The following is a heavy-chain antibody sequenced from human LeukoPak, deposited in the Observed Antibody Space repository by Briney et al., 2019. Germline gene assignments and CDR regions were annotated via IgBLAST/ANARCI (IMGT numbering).Heavy chain of an antibody. Sequence: GGSLRLSCVGSGFTLSSYTMNWVRQAPGKGLEWVSSISSSSSYIYYADSVKGRFTISRDNAKNSLYLQLTTLRAEDTAVYFCTRVYRGADNWGQGTLVTVSS. D-gene: IGHD3-16*02. V-gene: IGHV3-21*01. CDR1: GFTLSSYT. CDR3: TRVYRGADN. CDR2: ISSSSSYI. J-gene: IGHJ4*02.